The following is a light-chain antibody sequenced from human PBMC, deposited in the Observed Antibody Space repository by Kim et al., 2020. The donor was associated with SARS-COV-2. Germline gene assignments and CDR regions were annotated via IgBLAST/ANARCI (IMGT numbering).Light chain of an antibody. CDR1: QGISNY. CDR3: QQLNSYSIT. CDR2: AAT. J-gene: IGKJ4*01. Sequence: SSVGERVAITCRASQGISNYFTWYQEKPGKAPKHMIKAATNVQSGVPSRFSGSGSGTEFTITISSLQPEDYATYYCQQLNSYSITFGGGTKVDIK. V-gene: IGKV1-9*01.